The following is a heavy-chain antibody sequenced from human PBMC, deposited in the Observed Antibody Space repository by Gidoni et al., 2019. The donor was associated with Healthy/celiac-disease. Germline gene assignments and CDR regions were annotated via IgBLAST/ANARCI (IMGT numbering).Heavy chain of an antibody. CDR1: GFTLASFG. J-gene: IGHJ6*02. CDR3: AKDDYYDFWSGYFARREYYYYGMDV. CDR2: ISYDGSNK. D-gene: IGHD3-3*01. V-gene: IGHV3-30*18. Sequence: QVRLVESGGGVVQPGGSLRLSCAASGFTLASFGLSGVRQAPAKGLAWVAVISYDGSNKYYADSVKGRFTSSRDNSKNTLYLQMNSLRAEDTAVYYCAKDDYYDFWSGYFARREYYYYGMDVWGQGTTVTVSS.